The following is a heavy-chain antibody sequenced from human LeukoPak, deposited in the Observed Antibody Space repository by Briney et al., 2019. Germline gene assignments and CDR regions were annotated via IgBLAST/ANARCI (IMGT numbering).Heavy chain of an antibody. Sequence: SVKVSCKASGGAFSSYAISWVRQAPGQGLEWMGRIIPILGIANYAQKFQGIVTITADKSTSTAYMELSRLRSEDTAVYYCARDLRGAKITMIVVDSSHAFDIWGQGTMVTVSS. CDR1: GGAFSSYA. CDR3: ARDLRGAKITMIVVDSSHAFDI. D-gene: IGHD3-22*01. J-gene: IGHJ3*02. CDR2: IIPILGIA. V-gene: IGHV1-69*04.